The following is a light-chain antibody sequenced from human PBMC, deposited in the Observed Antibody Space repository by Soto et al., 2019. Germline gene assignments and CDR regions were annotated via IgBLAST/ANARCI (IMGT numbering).Light chain of an antibody. J-gene: IGLJ1*01. CDR3: SSYTRSSTPYV. CDR1: SSDVGGYNY. CDR2: EVS. Sequence: QSVLTQPASVSGSPGQSITISCTGTSSDVGGYNYVSWYQQHPGKAPKLMIYEVSNRPSRVSNRFSGSKSGNTASLTISGLQAEAESDYYCSSYTRSSTPYVFGTGTTVTVL. V-gene: IGLV2-14*01.